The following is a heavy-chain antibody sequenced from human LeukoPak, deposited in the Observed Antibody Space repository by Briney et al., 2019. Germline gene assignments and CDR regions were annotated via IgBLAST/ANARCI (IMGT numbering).Heavy chain of an antibody. V-gene: IGHV3-23*01. CDR1: GFTLSSYA. D-gene: IGHD3-10*01. CDR3: AKSRGSGSYYYYDGMDV. CDR2: YSGSGGST. Sequence: GGSLRLSCAASGFTLSSYAMSWVRQAPGKGLEWVSAYSGSGGSTYYADSVKGRFTIYRDNSKNTLYLQMNSLRAEDTAVYYCAKSRGSGSYYYYDGMDVWGQGTTVTVS. J-gene: IGHJ6*02.